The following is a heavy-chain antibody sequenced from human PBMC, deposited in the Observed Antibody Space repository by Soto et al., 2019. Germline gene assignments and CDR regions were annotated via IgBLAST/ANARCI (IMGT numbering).Heavy chain of an antibody. Sequence: EVQLLESGGGLVQPGGSLRLSCAASGFTFSSYAMSWVRQAPGKGLEWVSAISGSGDSTYYADSVKGRFTISRDNSKNTLYLQMNRMRAEDTAVYYCAKDSWGYCSSTSCYNSWFDPWGQGTLVTVSS. J-gene: IGHJ5*02. V-gene: IGHV3-23*01. CDR3: AKDSWGYCSSTSCYNSWFDP. D-gene: IGHD2-2*01. CDR2: ISGSGDST. CDR1: GFTFSSYA.